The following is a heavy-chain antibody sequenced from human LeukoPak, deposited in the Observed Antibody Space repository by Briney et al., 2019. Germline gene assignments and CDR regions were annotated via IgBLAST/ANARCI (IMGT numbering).Heavy chain of an antibody. J-gene: IGHJ4*02. CDR1: GYSISSYY. Sequence: PSETLSLTCTVSGYSISSYYWSWIRLPPGKGLEWIGYIHYTGSTNYNPSLKSRVTISVDTSKNQFSLKLSSVTAADTVVYYCARRQGRLDTYYFDYWGQGTLVTVSS. V-gene: IGHV4-59*12. CDR3: ARRQGRLDTYYFDY. D-gene: IGHD1-1*01. CDR2: IHYTGST.